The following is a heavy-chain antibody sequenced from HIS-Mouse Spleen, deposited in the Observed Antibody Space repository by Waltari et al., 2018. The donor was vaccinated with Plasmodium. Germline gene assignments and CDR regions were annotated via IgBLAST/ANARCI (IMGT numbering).Heavy chain of an antibody. CDR1: GFTVSSNY. CDR3: ARAAIAWGSPYYFDY. Sequence: EVQLVETGGGLIQPGGSLRLSCAASGFTVSSNYMSWVRQAPGKGLGWVSVSYSGGSTYYADSVKGRFTISRDNSKNTLYLQMNSLRAEDTAVYYCARAAIAWGSPYYFDYWGQGTLVTVSA. CDR2: SYSGGST. V-gene: IGHV3-53*02. J-gene: IGHJ4*02. D-gene: IGHD7-27*01.